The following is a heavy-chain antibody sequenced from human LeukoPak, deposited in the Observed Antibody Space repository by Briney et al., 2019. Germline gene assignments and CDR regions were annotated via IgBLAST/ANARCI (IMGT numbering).Heavy chain of an antibody. Sequence: GGSLRLSCAASGFTFSSYTMNWVRQAPGKGLEWVSYISSSGSTIYYADSVKGRFTISRDNSKNTLYLQMNSLRAEDTAVYYCAKEGYCSGGSCYSYYYYYYYMDVWGKGTTVTISS. D-gene: IGHD2-15*01. CDR1: GFTFSSYT. CDR2: ISSSGSTI. V-gene: IGHV3-48*01. J-gene: IGHJ6*03. CDR3: AKEGYCSGGSCYSYYYYYYYMDV.